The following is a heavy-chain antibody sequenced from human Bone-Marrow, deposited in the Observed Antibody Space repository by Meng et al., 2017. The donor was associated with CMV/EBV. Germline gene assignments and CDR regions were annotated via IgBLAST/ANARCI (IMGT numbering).Heavy chain of an antibody. Sequence: GESLKISCAASGFTFSSYNMNWVRQAPGKGLEWVANINPDGSEKHYVDSVKGRFTISRDNAKNSLYLQMNSLRAEDTAVYYCARGHLGLGVWGQGTTVTVSS. CDR2: INPDGSEK. J-gene: IGHJ6*02. CDR3: ARGHLGLGV. V-gene: IGHV3-7*01. CDR1: GFTFSSYN.